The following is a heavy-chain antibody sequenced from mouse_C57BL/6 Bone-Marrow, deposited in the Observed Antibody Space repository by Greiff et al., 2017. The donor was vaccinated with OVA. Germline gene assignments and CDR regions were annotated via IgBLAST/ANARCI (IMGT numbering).Heavy chain of an antibody. J-gene: IGHJ2*01. Sequence: QVQLQQSGAELVRPGTSVKMSCKASGYTFTNYWIGWAKQRPGHGLEWIGDIYPGGGYTNYNEKFKGKATLTADKSSSTAYMQFSSLTSEDSAIYYCARSGQLRPVYFDYWGQGTTLTVSS. CDR1: GYTFTNYW. CDR2: IYPGGGYT. V-gene: IGHV1-63*01. D-gene: IGHD3-2*02. CDR3: ARSGQLRPVYFDY.